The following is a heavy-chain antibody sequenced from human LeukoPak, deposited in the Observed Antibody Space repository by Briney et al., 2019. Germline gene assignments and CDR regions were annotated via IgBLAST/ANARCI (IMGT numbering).Heavy chain of an antibody. CDR2: INSDGSST. J-gene: IGHJ5*02. Sequence: GGSLRLSCAASGFSFSSYWMHWVRQAPGKGLVWVSRINSDGSSTSYADSVKGRFTISRDNAKNTLYLQMNSLRAEDTAMYYCASSVAGTGGWFDPWGQGTLVTVSS. CDR1: GFSFSSYW. V-gene: IGHV3-74*01. CDR3: ASSVAGTGGWFDP. D-gene: IGHD6-19*01.